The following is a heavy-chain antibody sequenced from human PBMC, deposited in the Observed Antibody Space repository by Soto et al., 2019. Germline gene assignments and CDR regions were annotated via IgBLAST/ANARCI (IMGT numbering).Heavy chain of an antibody. CDR1: GFTFRSYA. V-gene: IGHV3-23*01. CDR2: ISGSGGDT. Sequence: EVQLLESGGELVQPGGSLRLSCAASGFTFRSYAMSWVRQAPGKGLEWVSAISGSGGDTYYADSVKGRFTISRDNSKNTLYLQLHSLRPEDTAVYYCAKLPTRMLVVVIGAPHPLYFDCWGQGTLVTVSS. J-gene: IGHJ4*02. CDR3: AKLPTRMLVVVIGAPHPLYFDC. D-gene: IGHD3-22*01.